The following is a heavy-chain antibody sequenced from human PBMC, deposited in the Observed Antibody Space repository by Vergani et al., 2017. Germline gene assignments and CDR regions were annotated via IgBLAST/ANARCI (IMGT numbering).Heavy chain of an antibody. D-gene: IGHD3-10*01. V-gene: IGHV3-30-3*01. CDR1: GFTFSSYA. CDR2: ISYDGSNK. CDR3: AREQYYYGSGSYSGGPYYYGMDV. Sequence: QVQLVESGGGVVQPGRSLRLSCAASGFTFSSYAMHWVRQAPGKGLEWVAVISYDGSNKYYADSVKGRFTISRDNSKNTLYLQMNSLRAEDTAVYYCAREQYYYGSGSYSGGPYYYGMDVWGQGTTVTVSS. J-gene: IGHJ6*02.